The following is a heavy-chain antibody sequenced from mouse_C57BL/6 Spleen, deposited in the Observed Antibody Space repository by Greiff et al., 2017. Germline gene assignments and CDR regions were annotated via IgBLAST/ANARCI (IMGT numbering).Heavy chain of an antibody. CDR2: INPNNGGT. D-gene: IGHD3-1*01. J-gene: IGHJ3*02. Sequence: VQLQQSGPELVKPGASVKMSCKASGYTFTDYNMHWVKQSHGKSLEWIGNINPNNGGTNYNPKFKGKATLTVNKSSSTAYMELRSLTSEDSAVXCCARGRGYCSEWGQGTLVTVSA. CDR1: GYTFTDYN. V-gene: IGHV1-22*01. CDR3: ARGRGYCSE.